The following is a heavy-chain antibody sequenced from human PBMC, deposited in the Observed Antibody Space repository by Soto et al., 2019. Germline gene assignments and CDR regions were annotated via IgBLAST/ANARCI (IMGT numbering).Heavy chain of an antibody. CDR1: GGTISRYS. Sequence: QVQLVQSGAEVKKPGSSVKVSCKASGGTISRYSITWVRQAPGHGLEWIGRVIPIFGIPTYAQKFQGRVTITADESTSTTYVELSSPRSDDTAVYYCAREDRDRETGLVPAAIDGMDVWGQGTTVTVSS. V-gene: IGHV1-69*08. CDR3: AREDRDRETGLVPAAIDGMDV. J-gene: IGHJ6*02. D-gene: IGHD2-2*01. CDR2: VIPIFGIP.